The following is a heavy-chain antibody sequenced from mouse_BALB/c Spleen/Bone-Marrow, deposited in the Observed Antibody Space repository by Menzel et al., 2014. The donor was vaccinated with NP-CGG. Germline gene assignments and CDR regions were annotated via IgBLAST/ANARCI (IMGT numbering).Heavy chain of an antibody. Sequence: QVQLQQSGPELVKPGASVRMSCKASGYTFTSYYIHWVKQRPGQGLEWIGWIYPGNVNTKYNEKFKGKATLTADKSSSTAYMQLSSLTSEDSAVYFCARWGNYGDYAMDYWGQGTSVTVSS. D-gene: IGHD2-1*01. CDR1: GYTFTSYY. CDR2: IYPGNVNT. J-gene: IGHJ4*01. CDR3: ARWGNYGDYAMDY. V-gene: IGHV1S56*01.